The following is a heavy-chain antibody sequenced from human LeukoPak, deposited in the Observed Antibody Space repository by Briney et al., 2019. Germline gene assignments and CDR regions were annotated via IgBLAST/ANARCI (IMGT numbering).Heavy chain of an antibody. CDR1: GYTFTTYG. V-gene: IGHV1-18*01. Sequence: ASAKVSCKASGYTFTTYGITWVRQAPGQGLEWMGWVSAYSGDTDYAQSLQGRVTMTTDTSTSTAYMELTTLRSDDTAVYYCARVWYDSGNHLYFYYGLDVWGQGTTVTVSS. CDR3: ARVWYDSGNHLYFYYGLDV. D-gene: IGHD3-22*01. J-gene: IGHJ6*02. CDR2: VSAYSGDT.